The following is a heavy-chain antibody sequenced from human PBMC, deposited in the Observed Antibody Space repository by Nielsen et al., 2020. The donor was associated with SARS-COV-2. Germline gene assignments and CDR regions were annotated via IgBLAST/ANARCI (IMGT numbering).Heavy chain of an antibody. CDR1: GFTFSSYW. V-gene: IGHV3-7*01. J-gene: IGHJ4*02. CDR3: ARDLEVGATEGDY. D-gene: IGHD1-26*01. Sequence: GESLKISCAASGFTFSSYWMNWVRQAPGKGLEWVANIKQDGSEKYYADSVKGRFTISRDNSKNTLYLQMNSLRAEDTAVYYCARDLEVGATEGDYWGQGTLVTVSS. CDR2: IKQDGSEK.